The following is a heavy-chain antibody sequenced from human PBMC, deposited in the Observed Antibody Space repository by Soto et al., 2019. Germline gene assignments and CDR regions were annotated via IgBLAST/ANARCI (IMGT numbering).Heavy chain of an antibody. J-gene: IGHJ2*01. CDR1: GFTFSDHY. CDR2: TRNKANSYTT. V-gene: IGHV3-72*01. Sequence: EVQLVESGGGLVQPGGSLRLSCAASGFTFSDHYMDWVRQAPGKGLEWVGRTRNKANSYTTEYAASVKGRFTISRDDSKNSLYLQMNSLKAEDTAVYYCARGAANWGLGLDLWGRGTLVTVSS. CDR3: ARGAANWGLGLDL. D-gene: IGHD7-27*01.